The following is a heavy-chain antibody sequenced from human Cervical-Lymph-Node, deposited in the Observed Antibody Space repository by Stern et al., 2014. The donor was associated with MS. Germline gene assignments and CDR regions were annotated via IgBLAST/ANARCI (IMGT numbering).Heavy chain of an antibody. J-gene: IGHJ6*02. CDR2: IIPIFGTA. CDR3: ARDRPYSSGGPYYYYYGMDV. D-gene: IGHD6-19*01. CDR1: GGTFSSYA. V-gene: IGHV1-69*12. Sequence: QVQLVQSGAEVKKPGSSVKVSCKASGGTFSSYAISWVRQAPGQGLERMGGIIPIFGTANYAQKFQGRVTITADESTSTAYMELSSLRSEDTAVYYCARDRPYSSGGPYYYYYGMDVWGQGTTVTVSS.